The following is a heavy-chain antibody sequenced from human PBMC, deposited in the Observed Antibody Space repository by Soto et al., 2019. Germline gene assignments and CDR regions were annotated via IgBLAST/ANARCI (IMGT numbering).Heavy chain of an antibody. D-gene: IGHD1-26*01. CDR1: GFTFSTYT. V-gene: IGHV3-21*01. Sequence: PGGSLRLSCASSGFTFSTYTMDWVRQAPGKGLEWVSSINGRGNYIYYAESVTGRFTISRDNAKNSLYLRMDRLRGEDTALYYCVREDGRVGTNSAFDYWGLGALVTVSS. J-gene: IGHJ4*02. CDR2: INGRGNYI. CDR3: VREDGRVGTNSAFDY.